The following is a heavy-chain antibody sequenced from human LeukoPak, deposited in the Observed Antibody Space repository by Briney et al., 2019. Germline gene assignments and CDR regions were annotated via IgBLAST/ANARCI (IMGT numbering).Heavy chain of an antibody. CDR3: AREDYAHGAFDI. CDR2: ISAYNGNT. Sequence: ASVKVSCKASGYTFTNYGISWVRQAPGQGLEWMGWISAYNGNTKYAQKLQGRVTMTTDTSTNTAYMELRSLRSDDTAVYYCAREDYAHGAFDIWGQGTMVTASS. V-gene: IGHV1-18*01. CDR1: GYTFTNYG. J-gene: IGHJ3*02. D-gene: IGHD3-16*01.